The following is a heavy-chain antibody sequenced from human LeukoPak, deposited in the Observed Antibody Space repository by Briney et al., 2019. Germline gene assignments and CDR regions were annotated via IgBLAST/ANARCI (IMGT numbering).Heavy chain of an antibody. CDR3: ARDPGAWGDILTGYYISATHFDY. CDR2: ISSSSSYI. D-gene: IGHD3-9*01. CDR1: GFTFSSYS. V-gene: IGHV3-21*01. J-gene: IGHJ4*02. Sequence: PGGSLRLSCAASGFTFSSYSMNWVRQAPGKGLEWVSSISSSSSYIYYADSVKGRFPISRDNAKNSLYLQMNSLRAEDTAVYYCARDPGAWGDILTGYYISATHFDYWGQGTLVTVSS.